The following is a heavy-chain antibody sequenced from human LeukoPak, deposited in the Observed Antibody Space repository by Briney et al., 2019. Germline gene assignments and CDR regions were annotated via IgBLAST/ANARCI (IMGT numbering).Heavy chain of an antibody. Sequence: PGGSLRLSCAASGFSLSGNAVSWVRQAPGKRPEWDAGIGPDDATFYPASVRGRFTISRDTSQNTMYLQMNSLRAEDTALYYCAKGNLQLGQDACDIWGQGTMVTVSS. CDR2: IGPDDAT. CDR3: AKGNLQLGQDACDI. CDR1: GFSLSGNA. J-gene: IGHJ3*02. V-gene: IGHV3-23*01. D-gene: IGHD5-18*01.